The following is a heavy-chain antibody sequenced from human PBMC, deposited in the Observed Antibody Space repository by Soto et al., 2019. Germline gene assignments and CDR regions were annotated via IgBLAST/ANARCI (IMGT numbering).Heavy chain of an antibody. CDR1: GFTFSSYA. Sequence: EVQLLESGGGLVHPGGSLRLSCAPSGFTFSSYAMNWVRQAPGKGLEWVSTISGTGGDTYYADSVKGRFTISRDNSKDTLYLQMNSLRAEDTAVYYCSKESQWDYYGSWSFPWDYWGPGTLVTVSS. V-gene: IGHV3-23*01. CDR3: SKESQWDYYGSWSFPWDY. J-gene: IGHJ4*02. CDR2: ISGTGGDT. D-gene: IGHD3-10*01.